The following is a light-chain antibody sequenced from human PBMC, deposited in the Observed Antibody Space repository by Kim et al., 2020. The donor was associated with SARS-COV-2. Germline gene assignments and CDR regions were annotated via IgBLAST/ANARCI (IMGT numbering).Light chain of an antibody. J-gene: IGKJ1*01. Sequence: SPGERATLSCGASQSVRSNYLAWYQQKPGQAPRLLIYGASSRAPGIPDRFSGSGSGTDFTLTIIRLEPEDFAVYYCQQYGSLPWTFAQGTKVDIK. V-gene: IGKV3-20*01. CDR1: QSVRSNY. CDR2: GAS. CDR3: QQYGSLPWT.